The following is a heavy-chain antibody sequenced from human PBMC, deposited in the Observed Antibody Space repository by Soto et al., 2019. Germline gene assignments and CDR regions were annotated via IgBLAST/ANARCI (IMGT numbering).Heavy chain of an antibody. D-gene: IGHD3-3*01. CDR2: ISSSSSTI. CDR3: ARESDFWSGYYTKGNNYYMDV. Sequence: PGGSLRLSCAASGFTFSSYSMNWVRQAPGKGQERVSYISSSSSTIYYADSVKGRFTISRDNAKNSLYLQMNSLRAEDTAVYYCARESDFWSGYYTKGNNYYMDVWGKGTTVTVSS. V-gene: IGHV3-48*01. J-gene: IGHJ6*03. CDR1: GFTFSSYS.